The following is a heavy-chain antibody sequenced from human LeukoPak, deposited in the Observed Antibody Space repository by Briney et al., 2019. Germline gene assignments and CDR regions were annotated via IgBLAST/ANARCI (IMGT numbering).Heavy chain of an antibody. CDR3: AKDITHDTVMFSFLS. CDR2: ISWNSGNI. J-gene: IGHJ5*02. V-gene: IGHV3-9*01. CDR1: GFTFDDYA. D-gene: IGHD5-18*01. Sequence: PGGSLRLSCAASGFTFDDYAIHWVRQTPRKGLEWVSGISWNSGNISYADSVKGRFPISRDNARNSLYLQMNSLRAEDTALYYRAKDITHDTVMFSFLSWGQGTLGTLSS.